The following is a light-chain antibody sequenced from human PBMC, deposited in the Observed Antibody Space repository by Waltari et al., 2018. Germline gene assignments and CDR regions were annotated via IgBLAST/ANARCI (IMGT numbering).Light chain of an antibody. CDR2: TNA. CDR3: ASWDDSLSGSVV. CDR1: SSNIGEYF. Sequence: QSVLTQPPSVSGAPGQRVTISCSGSSSNIGEYFLYWYQQLPGMAPKLLIHTNAQRPSGVPDRFSASKSGTSASLAISGLRSEDDGDYYCASWDDSLSGSVVFGGGTKLTVL. V-gene: IGLV1-47*01. J-gene: IGLJ2*01.